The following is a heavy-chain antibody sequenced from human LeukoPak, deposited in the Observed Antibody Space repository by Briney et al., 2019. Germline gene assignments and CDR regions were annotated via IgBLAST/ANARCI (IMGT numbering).Heavy chain of an antibody. CDR1: GFTFSSYA. D-gene: IGHD5-12*01. V-gene: IGHV3-23*01. Sequence: GGSLRLSCAASGFTFSSYAMSWVRQAPGKGLEWVSSISGSGDNTYYAESVKGRFTISRDNSKNTLFLQMNSLRAEDTAVFYCAKRSGYTTGWFFDFWGQGTLVTVSS. CDR2: ISGSGDNT. CDR3: AKRSGYTTGWFFDF. J-gene: IGHJ4*02.